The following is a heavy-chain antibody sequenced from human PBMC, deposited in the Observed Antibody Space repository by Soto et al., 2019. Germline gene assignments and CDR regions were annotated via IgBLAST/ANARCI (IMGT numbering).Heavy chain of an antibody. CDR2: INPNSGGT. J-gene: IGHJ6*02. CDR3: AREGARPDVDTAMVHYYYGMDV. Sequence: ASVKVSFKASGYPFTGYYMHWVRQAPGQGLEWIAWINPNSGGTNYAQKFQGWVTMTRDTSISTAYMELSRLRSDDTAVYYCAREGARPDVDTAMVHYYYGMDVWGQGTTVTVSS. V-gene: IGHV1-2*04. CDR1: GYPFTGYY. D-gene: IGHD5-18*01.